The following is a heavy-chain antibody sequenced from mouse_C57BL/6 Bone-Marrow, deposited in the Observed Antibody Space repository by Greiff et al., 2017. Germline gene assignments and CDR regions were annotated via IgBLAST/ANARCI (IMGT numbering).Heavy chain of an antibody. CDR3: ARDALYYGSSYWYFDV. CDR1: GFTFSDFY. D-gene: IGHD1-1*01. Sequence: EVMLVESGGGLVQSGRSLRLSCATSGFTFSDFYMEWVRQAPGKGLEWIAASRNKANDYTTEYSASVKGRFIVSRDTSQSILYLQMNALRAEDTAIYYCARDALYYGSSYWYFDVWGTGTTVTGSS. J-gene: IGHJ1*03. CDR2: SRNKANDYTT. V-gene: IGHV7-1*01.